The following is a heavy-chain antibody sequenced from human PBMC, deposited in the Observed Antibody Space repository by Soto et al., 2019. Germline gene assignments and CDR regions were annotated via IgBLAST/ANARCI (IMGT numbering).Heavy chain of an antibody. CDR2: INPNSGGT. V-gene: IGHV1-2*02. D-gene: IGHD2-8*01. CDR3: ARDGVCSDCGYYYGMDV. J-gene: IGHJ6*02. CDR1: GYTFTGNY. Sequence: GAPVKVSSKASGYTFTGNYMHWVRQAPGKGIEWMGWINPNSGGTNYAQKFQGRVTMTRDTSISTAYMELSRLRSDDTAVYYCARDGVCSDCGYYYGMDVWGQGTTVTVSS.